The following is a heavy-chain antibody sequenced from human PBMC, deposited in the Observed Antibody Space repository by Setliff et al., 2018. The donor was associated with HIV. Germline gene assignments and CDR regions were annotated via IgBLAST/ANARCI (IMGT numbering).Heavy chain of an antibody. Sequence: SETLSLTCTVSGGSISSSSYYWGWIRQPPGKGLEWIGSIYYSGSTYYNPSLKSRVTISADTSKNQFSLKLNSVTAADTAVYYCARDGFYYNFWSGYRGYFDYWGQGTLVTVSS. CDR2: IYYSGST. CDR3: ARDGFYYNFWSGYRGYFDY. D-gene: IGHD3-3*01. V-gene: IGHV4-39*07. J-gene: IGHJ4*02. CDR1: GGSISSSSYY.